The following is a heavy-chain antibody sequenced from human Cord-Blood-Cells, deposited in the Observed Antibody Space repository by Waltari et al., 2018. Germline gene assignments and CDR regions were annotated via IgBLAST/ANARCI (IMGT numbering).Heavy chain of an antibody. V-gene: IGHV5-51*01. J-gene: IGHJ3*02. CDR1: GYRFNSPW. CDR2: IYPGYSDT. Sequence: EVQLVQSGAEVKTPGESLQISCTGSGYRFNSPWLGWVCQMPGQGLAWMGIIYPGYSDTRYSPSFQGQVTISADKSISTAYLQWSSLKASDTAMYYCARAHNYYDSSGYSWDAFDIWGQGTMVTVSS. D-gene: IGHD3-22*01. CDR3: ARAHNYYDSSGYSWDAFDI.